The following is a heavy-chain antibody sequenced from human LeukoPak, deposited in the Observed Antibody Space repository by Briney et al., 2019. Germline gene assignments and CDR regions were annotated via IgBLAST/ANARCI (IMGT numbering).Heavy chain of an antibody. V-gene: IGHV1-2*02. CDR3: ARDESKTTVTTFDY. J-gene: IGHJ4*02. D-gene: IGHD4-17*01. Sequence: ASVKVSCKASGYSFTDYYMHWVRQAPGQGLEWMGWISPDSGGTHFAQKFQGRVTVTRDTSISTVYMELSRLRYDDTAVYYCARDESKTTVTTFDYWGQGTLVTVSS. CDR1: GYSFTDYY. CDR2: ISPDSGGT.